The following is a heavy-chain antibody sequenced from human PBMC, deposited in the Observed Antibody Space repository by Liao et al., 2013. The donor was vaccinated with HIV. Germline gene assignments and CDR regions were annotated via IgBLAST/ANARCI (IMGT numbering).Heavy chain of an antibody. D-gene: IGHD4-17*01. Sequence: QVQLQQWGAGLLKPSETLSLTCAIYGGSFSNWYWIGEITHDGRINYNPSLRGRVTISGDRSKNQFSLRLMSVTAADTAVYYCAPIYGDYSDFDSWGQGTLVTVSS. CDR1: GGSFSNWY. J-gene: IGHJ4*02. V-gene: IGHV4-34*02. CDR2: ITHDGRI. CDR3: APIYGDYSDFDS.